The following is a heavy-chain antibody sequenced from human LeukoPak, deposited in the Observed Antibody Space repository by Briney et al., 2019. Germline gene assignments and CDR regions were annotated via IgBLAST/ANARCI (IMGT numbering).Heavy chain of an antibody. D-gene: IGHD2-2*02. CDR3: ASLPIYCSSASCYRQFDY. CDR2: ISSSSGTI. V-gene: IGHV3-48*02. Sequence: GGSLRLFCAASGFTFSSYSMNWVRQAPGKGLEWVSYISSSSGTIYYADSVKGRFTISRDNAKNSLYLQMNSLRDEDTAVYYCASLPIYCSSASCYRQFDYWGQGTLVTVSS. CDR1: GFTFSSYS. J-gene: IGHJ4*02.